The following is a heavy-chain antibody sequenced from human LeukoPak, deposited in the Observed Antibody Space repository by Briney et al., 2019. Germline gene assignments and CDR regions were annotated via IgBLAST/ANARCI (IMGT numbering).Heavy chain of an antibody. Sequence: GGSLRLSCSASGFTFSSYPMGWVRQAPGKGLEWVSGISGSGGSTYYADSVKGRFTTSRNNSKNTLYLQMNSLRAEDTAVYYSAKPKGSSYWGQGTLVTVSS. J-gene: IGHJ4*02. V-gene: IGHV3-23*01. D-gene: IGHD6-6*01. CDR3: AKPKGSSY. CDR1: GFTFSSYP. CDR2: ISGSGGST.